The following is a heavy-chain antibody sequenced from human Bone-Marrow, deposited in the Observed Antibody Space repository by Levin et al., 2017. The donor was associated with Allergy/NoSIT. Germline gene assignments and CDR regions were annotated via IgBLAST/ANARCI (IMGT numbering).Heavy chain of an antibody. CDR3: AREDNWNYDY. V-gene: IGHV3-23*01. CDR2: MSGSGGRT. CDR1: GFTFSRYA. J-gene: IGHJ4*02. Sequence: PGESLKISCAASGFTFSRYAMAWVRQAPGQGLEWVSGMSGSGGRTVYADSVKGRFTISRDNSKNIMYLQMNSLRVEDTALYYCAREDNWNYDYWGQGTLVTVSS. D-gene: IGHD1-7*01.